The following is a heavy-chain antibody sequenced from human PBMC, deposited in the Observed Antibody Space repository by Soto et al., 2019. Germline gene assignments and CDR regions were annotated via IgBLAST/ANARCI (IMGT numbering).Heavy chain of an antibody. CDR1: GYTFTSYG. CDR3: AMVDVYVTPSPQDV. Sequence: ASVKVSCKTSGYTFTSYGIGWARQAPGQGLEWMGWINTYNGNTNYAQNLQGRVTLTTDTSTSTAYMELRSLRSNDTAIYYCAMVDVYVTPSPQDVWGQGTTVTVPS. CDR2: INTYNGNT. D-gene: IGHD3-16*01. V-gene: IGHV1-18*01. J-gene: IGHJ6*02.